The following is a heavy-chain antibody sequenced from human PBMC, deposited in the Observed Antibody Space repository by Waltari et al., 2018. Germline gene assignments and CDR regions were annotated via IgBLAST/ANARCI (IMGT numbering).Heavy chain of an antibody. J-gene: IGHJ4*02. CDR2: ISSSSSTI. V-gene: IGHV3-48*01. D-gene: IGHD1-20*01. Sequence: EVQLVESDGALLQPGVYLRLSCAASGSTFSSYSMHWVRQAPGTGLEWVSYISSSSSTIYYAESVKGRFTISRDNAKNSLYLQMNSLRAEDTAVYYCARDLTGTTGYWGQGTLVTVSS. CDR1: GSTFSSYS. CDR3: ARDLTGTTGY.